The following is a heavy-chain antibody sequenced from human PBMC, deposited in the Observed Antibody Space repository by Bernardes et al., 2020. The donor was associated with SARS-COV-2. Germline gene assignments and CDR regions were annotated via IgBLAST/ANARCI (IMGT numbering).Heavy chain of an antibody. CDR2: IKEDGSAK. Sequence: GSLRLSCTASGFTFSSDWMTWVRQAPGKGLEWVATIKEDGSAKYYVDSVKGRFTISRDNAKKSLFLQMNSLRAEDTAVYHCAYEFYWGQGTLVTVSS. J-gene: IGHJ4*02. D-gene: IGHD3-10*01. V-gene: IGHV3-7*02. CDR3: AYEFY. CDR1: GFTFSSDW.